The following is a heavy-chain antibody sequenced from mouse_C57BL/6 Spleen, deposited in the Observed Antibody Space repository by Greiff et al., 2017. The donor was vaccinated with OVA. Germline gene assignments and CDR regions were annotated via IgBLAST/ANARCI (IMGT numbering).Heavy chain of an antibody. CDR1: GFTFSSYA. D-gene: IGHD2-4*01. Sequence: EVKLVESGGGLVKPGGSLKLSCAASGFTFSSYAMSWVRQTPEKRLEWVATISDGGSYTYYPDNVKGRFTISRDNAKNNLYLQMSHLKSEDTAMYYCARGDYDYDGTNFDYWGQGTTLTVSS. CDR2: ISDGGSYT. J-gene: IGHJ2*01. CDR3: ARGDYDYDGTNFDY. V-gene: IGHV5-4*03.